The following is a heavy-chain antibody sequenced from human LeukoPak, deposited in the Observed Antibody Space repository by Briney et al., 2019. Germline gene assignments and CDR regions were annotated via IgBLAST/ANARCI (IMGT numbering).Heavy chain of an antibody. Sequence: ASVKVSCKASGYTFTGYYIHWVRQAPGQGLEWMGWINPNSGGPNYAQKFQGRVTMTRDTSVSTAYMELSRLRSDDAAVYYCARVSEWLANHYWGQGTLVTVSS. J-gene: IGHJ4*02. CDR1: GYTFTGYY. D-gene: IGHD6-19*01. CDR2: INPNSGGP. CDR3: ARVSEWLANHY. V-gene: IGHV1-2*02.